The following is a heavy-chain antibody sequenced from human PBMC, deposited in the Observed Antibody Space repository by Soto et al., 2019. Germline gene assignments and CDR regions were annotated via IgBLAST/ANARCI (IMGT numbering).Heavy chain of an antibody. Sequence: SETLSLTCTVSGGSISSYYWSWIRQPPGKGLEWIGYIYYSGSTNYNPSLKSRVTISVDTSKNQFSLKLSSVTAADTAVYYCARHLLSYYDSSGYYDYWGQGTLVTVSS. CDR3: ARHLLSYYDSSGYYDY. D-gene: IGHD3-22*01. CDR2: IYYSGST. J-gene: IGHJ4*02. CDR1: GGSISSYY. V-gene: IGHV4-59*08.